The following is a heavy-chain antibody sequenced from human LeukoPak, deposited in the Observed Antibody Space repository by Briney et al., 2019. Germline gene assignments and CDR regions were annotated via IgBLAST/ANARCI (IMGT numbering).Heavy chain of an antibody. CDR3: AKPCWGGNCYYRMHV. CDR1: GFTFSSHA. Sequence: GGSLRLSCAASGFTFSSHAMSWVRQAPGKGLEWVSAVRDSGGTTFYADSVKGRFAISRDNSKNTLFLQMNSLRAEDTAGYYCAKPCWGGNCYYRMHVWGKGTTVTVSS. V-gene: IGHV3-23*01. D-gene: IGHD2-21*01. J-gene: IGHJ6*04. CDR2: VRDSGGTT.